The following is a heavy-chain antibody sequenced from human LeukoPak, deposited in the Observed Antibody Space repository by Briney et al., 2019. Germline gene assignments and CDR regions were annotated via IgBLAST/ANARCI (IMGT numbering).Heavy chain of an antibody. CDR1: GGSISSSSYY. D-gene: IGHD6-13*01. CDR3: ARLDGIAAAGTR. V-gene: IGHV4-39*01. J-gene: IGHJ4*02. Sequence: SETLSLTCTVSGGSISSSSYYWGWIRQPPGKGLEWIGSIYYSGSTYYNQSLKSRVTISVDTSKNQFSLKLSSVTAADTAVYYCARLDGIAAAGTRWGQGTLVTVSS. CDR2: IYYSGST.